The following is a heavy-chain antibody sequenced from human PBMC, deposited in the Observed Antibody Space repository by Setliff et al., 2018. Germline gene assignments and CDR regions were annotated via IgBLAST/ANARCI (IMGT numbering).Heavy chain of an antibody. J-gene: IGHJ4*02. D-gene: IGHD1-26*01. Sequence: SETLSLTCTVSGGSVSSSSYYWGWIRQPPGKGLEWIGSIYHSGSTYYNPSLKSRVTISVDTSKNQFSLKLSSVTAADTAVYYCARVPGGRFDYWGQGTLGTSPQ. CDR3: ARVPGGRFDY. CDR2: IYHSGST. V-gene: IGHV4-39*07. CDR1: GGSVSSSSYY.